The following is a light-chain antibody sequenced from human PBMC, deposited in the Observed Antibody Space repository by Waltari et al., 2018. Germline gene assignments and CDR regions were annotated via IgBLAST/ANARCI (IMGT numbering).Light chain of an antibody. V-gene: IGLV2-8*01. J-gene: IGLJ1*01. CDR2: EVN. CDR1: SSDVSGYKF. Sequence: QSALTQPPSASGSPGQSVTISCTGTSSDVSGYKFVHWYQQNPGRAPKLMIYEVNQRPSGVPDRFSGSKSGNTASLTVSGLQAEDEADYYCSSYAGSNNLVFGTGTKVTVL. CDR3: SSYAGSNNLV.